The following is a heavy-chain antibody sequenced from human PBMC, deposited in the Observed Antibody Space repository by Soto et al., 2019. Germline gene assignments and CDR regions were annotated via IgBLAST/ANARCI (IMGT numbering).Heavy chain of an antibody. CDR2: IYTADSDT. J-gene: IGHJ6*02. V-gene: IGHV5-51*01. D-gene: IGHD3-22*01. Sequence: GESLKISCQGSGYSFVNYWIAWVRQVPGKGLEWMGIIYTADSDTRYSPSFQCQVSISVDKYIDTAYLQWSDLKASDTAIYYCPRQFHDNSGGCHFFYGLDVWGQGTTVTVSS. CDR1: GYSFVNYW. CDR3: PRQFHDNSGGCHFFYGLDV.